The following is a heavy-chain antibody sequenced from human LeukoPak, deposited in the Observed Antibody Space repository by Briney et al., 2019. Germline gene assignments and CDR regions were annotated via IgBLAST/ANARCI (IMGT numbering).Heavy chain of an antibody. CDR3: AKDQILEGFDY. V-gene: IGHV3-30*18. Sequence: PGGSLRLSCAASGLTFSSYGMHWVRQAPGKGLEWVAVISYDGSNKYYADSVKGRFTISRDNSKNTLYLQMNSLRAEDTAVYYCAKDQILEGFDYWGQGTLVTVSS. J-gene: IGHJ4*02. CDR1: GLTFSSYG. CDR2: ISYDGSNK.